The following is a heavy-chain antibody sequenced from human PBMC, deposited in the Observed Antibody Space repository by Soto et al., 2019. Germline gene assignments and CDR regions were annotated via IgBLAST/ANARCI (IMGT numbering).Heavy chain of an antibody. J-gene: IGHJ4*02. V-gene: IGHV1-69*13. CDR1: GGTFSSYA. Sequence: GASVKVSCKASGGTFSSYAISWVRQAPGQGLEWMGGIIPIFGTANYAQKFQGRVTITADESTSTAYMELSSLRSEDTAVYYCARDHRLAAMVILFDYWGQGTLVTVSS. CDR3: ARDHRLAAMVILFDY. CDR2: IIPIFGTA. D-gene: IGHD5-18*01.